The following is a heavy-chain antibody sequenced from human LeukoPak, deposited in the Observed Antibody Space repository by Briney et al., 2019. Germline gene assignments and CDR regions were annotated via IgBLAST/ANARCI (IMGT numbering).Heavy chain of an antibody. Sequence: GGSLRLSCAASGFTFSSYGMHWVRQAPGKGLEWVSSISASGVMTYYADSVKGRFTVSRDNAMDTLYLQMNSLRADDTAVYYCVKDRVDGSGSQFDSWGQGSLVIVSS. CDR2: ISASGVMT. CDR1: GFTFSSYG. D-gene: IGHD3-10*01. V-gene: IGHV3-23*01. CDR3: VKDRVDGSGSQFDS. J-gene: IGHJ4*02.